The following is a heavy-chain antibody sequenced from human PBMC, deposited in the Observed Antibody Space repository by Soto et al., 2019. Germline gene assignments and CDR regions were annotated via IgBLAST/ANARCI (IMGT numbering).Heavy chain of an antibody. CDR3: ARESHDILTGPPWVWYFDL. D-gene: IGHD3-9*01. CDR2: INDRGSI. J-gene: IGHJ2*01. CDR1: GGSFRGYY. Sequence: QVQLQQWGAGPLRPLETLSLTCGVSGGSFRGYYWAWIRQSPGKGLEWIGEINDRGSINYNPSLKSLVSITVDTSKNNYSLILRSVTAAATAVYYCARESHDILTGPPWVWYFDLWGRGTLVTVSS. V-gene: IGHV4-34*01.